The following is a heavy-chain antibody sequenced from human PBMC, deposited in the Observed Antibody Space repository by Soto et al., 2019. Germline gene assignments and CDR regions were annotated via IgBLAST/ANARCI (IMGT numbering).Heavy chain of an antibody. CDR3: ERDKSYGGNPGAYY. CDR2: IWYDGRTK. V-gene: IGHV3-33*01. Sequence: QVQLVESGGGVVQPGRSLRLSCAASGFTFSSYGMHWVRQAPGKGLEWVAVIWYDGRTKYYADSVKGRFTISRDNSKNTLYLQMTSLRAEDTAVYYCERDKSYGGNPGAYYWGQGTLVTVSS. J-gene: IGHJ4*02. CDR1: GFTFSSYG. D-gene: IGHD4-17*01.